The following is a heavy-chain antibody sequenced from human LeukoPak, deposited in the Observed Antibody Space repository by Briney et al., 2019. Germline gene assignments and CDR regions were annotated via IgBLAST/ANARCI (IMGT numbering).Heavy chain of an antibody. J-gene: IGHJ4*02. CDR1: GFTFSTYA. CDR3: ARDPFQGYSGWEH. Sequence: GGSLRLSCAASGFTFSTYAMSWVRQAPGKGLEWVSAISDNGGTTYYADSVKGRFTISRDNSKNTVYLQMSSLRAEDTAVYFCARDPFQGYSGWEHWGQGTLVTVSS. CDR2: ISDNGGTT. D-gene: IGHD5-12*01. V-gene: IGHV3-23*01.